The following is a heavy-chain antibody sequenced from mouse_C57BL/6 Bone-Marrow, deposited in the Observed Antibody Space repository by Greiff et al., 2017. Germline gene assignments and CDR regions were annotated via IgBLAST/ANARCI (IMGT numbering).Heavy chain of an antibody. D-gene: IGHD1-1*02. CDR2: ISGGGGNT. CDR1: GFTFSSYT. V-gene: IGHV5-9*01. Sequence: EVKLVESGGGLVKPGGSLKLSCAASGFTFSSYTMSWVRQTPEKRLEWVATISGGGGNTYYPDSVKGRFTISRDNAKNTLYLQMSSLRSEDTALYYCARRRDVVSWFAYWGQGTLVTVSA. CDR3: ARRRDVVSWFAY. J-gene: IGHJ3*01.